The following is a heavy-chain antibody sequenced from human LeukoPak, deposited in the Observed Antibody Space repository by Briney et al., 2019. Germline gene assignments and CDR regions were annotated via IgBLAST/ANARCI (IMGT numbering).Heavy chain of an antibody. Sequence: SQTLSLTCTVSGGSISSSSYYWSWIRQPAGKGLEWIGRIYSSGSTDYNPSLKSRVTISVDTYRNHFSLELSSVTAADTAVYYCARAFGGVIVFYFDYWGQGTLVTVSS. V-gene: IGHV4-61*02. D-gene: IGHD3-16*02. CDR3: ARAFGGVIVFYFDY. CDR1: GGSISSSSYY. J-gene: IGHJ4*02. CDR2: IYSSGST.